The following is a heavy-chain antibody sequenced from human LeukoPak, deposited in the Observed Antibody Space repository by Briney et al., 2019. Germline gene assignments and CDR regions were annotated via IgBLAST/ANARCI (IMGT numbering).Heavy chain of an antibody. CDR1: GGTFSRYA. Sequence: ASVKVSCKASGGTFSRYAISWVRQAPGQGLEWMGRIIPILGRAKYAQKFQGRVTITADKSTSTAYMELSSLRSEDTAVYYCARGPENWFDPWGQGTLVTVSS. V-gene: IGHV1-69*04. D-gene: IGHD1-14*01. J-gene: IGHJ5*02. CDR2: IIPILGRA. CDR3: ARGPENWFDP.